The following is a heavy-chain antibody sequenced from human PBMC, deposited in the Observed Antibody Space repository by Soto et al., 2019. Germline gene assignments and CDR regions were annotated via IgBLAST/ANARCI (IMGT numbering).Heavy chain of an antibody. V-gene: IGHV1-69*02. CDR1: GGTFSRYT. CDR3: ASTKRYGSGASCYAEFDY. Sequence: QVQLVQSGSEVKRPGSSVKVSCKASGGTFSRYTVTWVRQAPGQGLEWMGRIIPIPEIANYEQKFQGRVTITADKSTSTAYMELSRLRSEDTAMYYCASTKRYGSGASCYAEFDYWGPGTLVTVSS. CDR2: IIPIPEIA. D-gene: IGHD2-2*01. J-gene: IGHJ4*02.